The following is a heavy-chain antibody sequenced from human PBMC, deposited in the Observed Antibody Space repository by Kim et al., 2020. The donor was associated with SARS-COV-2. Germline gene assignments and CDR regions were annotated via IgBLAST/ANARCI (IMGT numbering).Heavy chain of an antibody. Sequence: AQKFQGRVTITADDTTSAAYMELSSLRSEDTAVYYCARDINCSGGSCADVWGQGTTVTVSS. V-gene: IGHV1-69*01. CDR3: ARDINCSGGSCADV. J-gene: IGHJ6*02. D-gene: IGHD2-15*01.